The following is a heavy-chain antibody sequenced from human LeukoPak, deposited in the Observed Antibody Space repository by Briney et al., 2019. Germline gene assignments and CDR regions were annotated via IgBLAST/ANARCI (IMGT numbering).Heavy chain of an antibody. J-gene: IGHJ4*02. Sequence: GGSLRLSCAASGFTFSSYAMSWVRQAPGKGLEWVSAIGGSGGSTYYADSVKGRFTISRDNSKNTLYLQMNSLRAEDTAVYYCAKDRAVADIPLPFDYWGQGTLVTVSS. D-gene: IGHD6-19*01. CDR3: AKDRAVADIPLPFDY. CDR1: GFTFSSYA. CDR2: IGGSGGST. V-gene: IGHV3-23*01.